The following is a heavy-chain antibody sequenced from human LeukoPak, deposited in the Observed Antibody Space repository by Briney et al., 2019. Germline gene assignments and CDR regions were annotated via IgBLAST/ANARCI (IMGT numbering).Heavy chain of an antibody. D-gene: IGHD3-22*01. CDR1: GFTFSTYW. CDR3: ARDSSGYQ. Sequence: PGGSLRLSCAASGFTFSTYWMSWVRQAPGKGLEWVSNIKEDGSEKYYGDSVKGRFTISRDNAKNSLYLQMNSLRAEDTAVYYCARDSSGYQWGQGTLVTVSS. J-gene: IGHJ4*02. CDR2: IKEDGSEK. V-gene: IGHV3-7*01.